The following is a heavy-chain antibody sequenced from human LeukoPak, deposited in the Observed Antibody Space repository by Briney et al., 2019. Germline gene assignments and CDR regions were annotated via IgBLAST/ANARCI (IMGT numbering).Heavy chain of an antibody. V-gene: IGHV1-3*01. J-gene: IGHJ4*02. CDR3: ARGGYSYGHGNFDY. CDR1: GYTFTSYA. CDR2: INAGNGNT. D-gene: IGHD5-18*01. Sequence: ASVKVSCKASGYTFTSYAVHWVRQAPGQRLEWMGWINAGNGNTKYSQKFQGRVTITRDTSASTAYMELSSLRSEDTAVYYCARGGYSYGHGNFDYWGQGTLVTVSS.